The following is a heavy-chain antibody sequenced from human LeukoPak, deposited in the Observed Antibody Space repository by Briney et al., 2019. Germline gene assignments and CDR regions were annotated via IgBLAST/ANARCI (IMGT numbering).Heavy chain of an antibody. CDR2: MNPNSGNT. CDR1: GYTFTSYD. CDR3: ARSKVVVVPAAINNWFDP. D-gene: IGHD2-2*02. V-gene: IGHV1-8*01. J-gene: IGHJ5*02. Sequence: ASVKVSCKASGYTFTSYDINWVRQATGQGLEWMGWMNPNSGNTGYAQKFQGRVTMTRNTSISTAYIELSSLRSEDTAVYYCARSKVVVVPAAINNWFDPWGQGTLVTVSS.